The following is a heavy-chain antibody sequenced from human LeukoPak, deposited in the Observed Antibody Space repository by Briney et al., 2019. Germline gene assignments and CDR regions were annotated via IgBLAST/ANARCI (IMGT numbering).Heavy chain of an antibody. CDR3: ARDPYCSGGSCYSGLSAEYFQH. CDR1: GFTFSSYA. J-gene: IGHJ1*01. Sequence: PGGSLRLSCAASGFTFSSYAMHWVRQAPGKGLEWVAVISYDGSSKYYADSVKGRFTISRDNSKSTLYLQMNSLRAEDTAVYYCARDPYCSGGSCYSGLSAEYFQHWGQGTLVTVSS. CDR2: ISYDGSSK. D-gene: IGHD2-15*01. V-gene: IGHV3-30-3*01.